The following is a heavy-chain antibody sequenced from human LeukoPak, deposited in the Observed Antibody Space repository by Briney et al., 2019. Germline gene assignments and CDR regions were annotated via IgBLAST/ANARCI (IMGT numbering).Heavy chain of an antibody. D-gene: IGHD4-11*01. CDR1: GGSINSGSYY. J-gene: IGHJ4*02. CDR2: IYTSGST. CDR3: ARHGGTRVTLVEVYYFDY. V-gene: IGHV4-61*02. Sequence: SQTLSLTCTVSGGSINSGSYYWSWIRQPAGKGLEWIGRIYTSGSTNCNPSLKSRVIISIDTSKNQFSLKLSSVTAADTAVYYCARHGGTRVTLVEVYYFDYWGQETLVTVPS.